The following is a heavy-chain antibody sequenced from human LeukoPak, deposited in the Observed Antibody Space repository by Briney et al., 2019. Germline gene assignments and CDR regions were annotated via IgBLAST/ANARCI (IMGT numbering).Heavy chain of an antibody. D-gene: IGHD3-3*01. CDR2: ISAYSGNT. V-gene: IGHV1-18*01. CDR3: ARDLGDDFWSGYPDY. Sequence: ASVKVSCKASGYTFTSYGISWVRQAPGQGLEWMGWISAYSGNTNYAQKLQGRVTMTTDTSTSTAYMELRSLRSDDTAVYYCARDLGDDFWSGYPDYWGQGTLVTVSS. CDR1: GYTFTSYG. J-gene: IGHJ4*02.